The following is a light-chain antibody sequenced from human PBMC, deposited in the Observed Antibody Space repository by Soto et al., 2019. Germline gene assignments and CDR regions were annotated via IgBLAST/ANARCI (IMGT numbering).Light chain of an antibody. CDR2: HTS. V-gene: IGKV3-11*01. CDR3: HQRQIWLRT. Sequence: EIVLTQSPATLSSSPWETATLSCRASQTVNSRSAWYQHKPGQAPRLLIYHTSNRATGIPARFSGSGSGTDFTLTISILEPEDFAVYCCHQRQIWLRTFGQGTKVDTK. CDR1: QTVNSR. J-gene: IGKJ1*01.